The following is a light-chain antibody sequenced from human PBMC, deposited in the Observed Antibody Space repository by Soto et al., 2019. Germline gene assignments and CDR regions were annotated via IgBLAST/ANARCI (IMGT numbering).Light chain of an antibody. CDR3: HQYLDSPNT. CDR2: GAS. J-gene: IGKJ2*01. V-gene: IGKV3-20*01. Sequence: EIVLTQSPDTLSLSPGERATFSCRATQSITNKYVAWYQQKAGQAPRLLIYGASTRATGIPDRFRGSGSGTDFTLSITSLEPEDFAVYYCHQYLDSPNTFGQGTNLEIK. CDR1: QSITNKY.